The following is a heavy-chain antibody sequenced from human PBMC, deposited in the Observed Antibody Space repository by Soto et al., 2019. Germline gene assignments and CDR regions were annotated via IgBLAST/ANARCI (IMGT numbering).Heavy chain of an antibody. J-gene: IGHJ6*02. D-gene: IGHD4-17*01. Sequence: SVKVSCKASGGTFSSYAISWVRQAPGQGLEWMGGIIPIFGTANYAQKFQGRVTITADESTSTAYMELSSLRSEDTAVYYCARGMATTVTTFNYYYYGMDVWGQETTVTVSS. CDR2: IIPIFGTA. CDR3: ARGMATTVTTFNYYYYGMDV. V-gene: IGHV1-69*13. CDR1: GGTFSSYA.